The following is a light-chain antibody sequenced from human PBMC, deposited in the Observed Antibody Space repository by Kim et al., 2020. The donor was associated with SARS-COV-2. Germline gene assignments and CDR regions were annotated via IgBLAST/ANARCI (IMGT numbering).Light chain of an antibody. CDR1: SLRSYY. Sequence: SSELTQDPAVSVALGQTVRITCQGDSLRSYYASWXQQKPGQAPVLVISGTNNRPSWIPDRFSVSSSGNTASLPITWAQPEDEADYYFNSRDSIGNHLVFG. V-gene: IGLV3-19*01. J-gene: IGLJ2*01. CDR2: GTN. CDR3: NSRDSIGNHLV.